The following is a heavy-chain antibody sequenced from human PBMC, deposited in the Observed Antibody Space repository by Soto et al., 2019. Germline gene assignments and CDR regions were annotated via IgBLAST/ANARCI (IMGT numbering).Heavy chain of an antibody. CDR3: ASWGTSSSNWFDP. Sequence: QVQLQESGPGLVKPSGTLSLTCGVSGGSISSPNWWNWVRQPPGKGLELIGEIDHSGRTKYNPSLKSRVTISVDKSKNQFSLNLISVTAADTAVYYCASWGTSSSNWFDPWGQGTLVTVSS. J-gene: IGHJ5*02. V-gene: IGHV4-4*02. D-gene: IGHD2-2*01. CDR2: IDHSGRT. CDR1: GGSISSPNW.